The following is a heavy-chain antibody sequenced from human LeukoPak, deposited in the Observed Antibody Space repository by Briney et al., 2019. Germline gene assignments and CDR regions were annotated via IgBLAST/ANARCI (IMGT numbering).Heavy chain of an antibody. CDR1: GFTFTTYA. D-gene: IGHD3-3*01. J-gene: IGHJ4*02. CDR3: ARRTLFGVIKPPDY. V-gene: IGHV3-23*01. Sequence: GGSLRLSCAASGFTFTTYAMSWVRQAPGKGLEWVSGIGGSGDSAYHADSVKGRFTISRDNAMNTLYPQLSSLRVEDTAVYYCARRTLFGVIKPPDYWGQGTLVTVSS. CDR2: IGGSGDSA.